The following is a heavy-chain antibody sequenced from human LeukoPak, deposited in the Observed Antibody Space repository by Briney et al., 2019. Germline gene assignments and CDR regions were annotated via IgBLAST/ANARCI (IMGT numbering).Heavy chain of an antibody. V-gene: IGHV1-2*02. D-gene: IGHD3-3*01. J-gene: IGHJ5*02. CDR2: INPNSGGT. Sequence: ASVKVSCKASGYTFTGYYTHWVRQAPGQGLEWMGWINPNSGGTNYAQKFQGRVTMTRDTSISTAYMELSRLRSDDTAVYYCAQAPIFGVVRSWFDPWGQGTLVTVSS. CDR3: AQAPIFGVVRSWFDP. CDR1: GYTFTGYY.